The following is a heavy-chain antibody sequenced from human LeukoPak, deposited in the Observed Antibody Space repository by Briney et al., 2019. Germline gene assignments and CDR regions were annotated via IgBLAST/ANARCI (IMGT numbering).Heavy chain of an antibody. D-gene: IGHD3-22*01. V-gene: IGHV1-69*10. CDR2: IIPILGTA. Sequence: ASVKVSCKASGGTFSSYAISWVRQAPGQGLEWMGGIIPILGTANYAQKFQGRVTITADKSTSTAYMELSSLRSEDTAVYYCARENYYDSSGYPDFDYWGQGTLVTVSS. CDR3: ARENYYDSSGYPDFDY. J-gene: IGHJ4*02. CDR1: GGTFSSYA.